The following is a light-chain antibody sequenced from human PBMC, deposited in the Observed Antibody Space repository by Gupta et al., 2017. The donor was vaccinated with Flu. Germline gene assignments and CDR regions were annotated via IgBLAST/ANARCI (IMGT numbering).Light chain of an antibody. CDR1: QSISSY. Sequence: DIQMTQSPSSLSASVGDRVTITCRASQSISSYLNWYQQKPGKAPKLLIYAASSLQSGVPSRFSGSGSGTDFTLTISSMKPEDVATYYCQQSYRTPHTFGPGTKVEIK. CDR3: QQSYRTPHT. J-gene: IGKJ3*01. V-gene: IGKV1-39*01. CDR2: AAS.